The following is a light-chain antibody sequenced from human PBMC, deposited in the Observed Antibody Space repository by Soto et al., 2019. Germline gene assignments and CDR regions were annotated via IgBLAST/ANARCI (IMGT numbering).Light chain of an antibody. J-gene: IGLJ1*01. CDR1: SSNIGSNS. CDR3: GSLDTSLNAYV. Sequence: QSVLTQPPSRSAAPGQKVTSSGSGGSSNIGSNSVSWHQQLPGTAPKLFIYDDNKRPSGIPDRFSGPKSGTSATVGITGFHTVDDADYYCGSLDTSLNAYVFRTGTKVTVL. V-gene: IGLV1-51*01. CDR2: DDN.